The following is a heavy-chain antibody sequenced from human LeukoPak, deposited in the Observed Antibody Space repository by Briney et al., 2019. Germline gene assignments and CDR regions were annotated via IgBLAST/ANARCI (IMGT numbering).Heavy chain of an antibody. Sequence: SVKGSCQGFGGTLRSHSISRVRQGPGKRAEGGGGIIPIFGTANYAQKFQGRVTTTADESTSTAYMELSSLRSEDTAVYYCARDRDDIAAGYFDYWGQGTLVTVSS. CDR1: GGTLRSHS. CDR3: ARDRDDIAAGYFDY. J-gene: IGHJ4*02. V-gene: IGHV1-69*01. CDR2: IIPIFGTA. D-gene: IGHD6-13*01.